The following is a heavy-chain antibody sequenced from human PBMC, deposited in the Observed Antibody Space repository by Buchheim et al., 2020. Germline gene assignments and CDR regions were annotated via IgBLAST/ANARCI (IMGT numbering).Heavy chain of an antibody. V-gene: IGHV4-59*01. CDR1: GGSISSYY. D-gene: IGHD3-3*01. CDR3: ARDRRVLRYYYGMDV. CDR2: IYYSGST. J-gene: IGHJ6*02. Sequence: QVQLQESGPGLVKPSETLSLTCTVSGGSISSYYWSWIRQPPGKGLEWIGYIYYSGSTSYNPSLKSRVTISVDTSKNQFSLKLSSVTAADTAVYYCARDRRVLRYYYGMDVWGQGTT.